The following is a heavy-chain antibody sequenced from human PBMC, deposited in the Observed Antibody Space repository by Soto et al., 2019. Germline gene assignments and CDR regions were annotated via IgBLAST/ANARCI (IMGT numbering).Heavy chain of an antibody. V-gene: IGHV4-59*02. CDR1: GGCVCSYD. J-gene: IGHJ6*02. D-gene: IGHD3-10*01. CDR3: ARDLGITMVRGVIYYGMDV. Sequence: SGSLYLTCTVSGGCVCSYDWSWSWQPPGKGLEWIGYIYYSGSTNYNPSLKSRVTISVDTSKNQFSLKLSSVTAADTAVYYCARDLGITMVRGVIYYGMDVWGQGTTVTVSS. CDR2: IYYSGST.